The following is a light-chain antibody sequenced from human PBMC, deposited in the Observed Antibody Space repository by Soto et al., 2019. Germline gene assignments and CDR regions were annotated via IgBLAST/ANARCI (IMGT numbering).Light chain of an antibody. CDR1: QSVSSN. V-gene: IGKV3-15*01. J-gene: IGKJ1*01. Sequence: EIVMTQSPATLSVSPGGRATLSCRASQSVSSNLAWYQQKLGQAPRLLIYGASTRATGIPARFSGSGSGTEFTLTISSLQSEDFGVYYCQQYNNWPQWTFGQGTKVEIK. CDR2: GAS. CDR3: QQYNNWPQWT.